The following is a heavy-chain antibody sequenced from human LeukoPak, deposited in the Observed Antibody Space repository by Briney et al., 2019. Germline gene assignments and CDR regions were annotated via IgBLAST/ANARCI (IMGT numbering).Heavy chain of an antibody. V-gene: IGHV1-8*01. Sequence: ASVKVSCKASGYTFTSYDINWVRQATGQGLEWMGWMNPNSGNTGYAQKFQGRVTMTRKTSISTAYMELSSLRSEDTAVYYCARGSVVVWGRAFDIWGQGTMVTVSS. D-gene: IGHD2-21*01. CDR3: ARGSVVVWGRAFDI. CDR1: GYTFTSYD. J-gene: IGHJ3*02. CDR2: MNPNSGNT.